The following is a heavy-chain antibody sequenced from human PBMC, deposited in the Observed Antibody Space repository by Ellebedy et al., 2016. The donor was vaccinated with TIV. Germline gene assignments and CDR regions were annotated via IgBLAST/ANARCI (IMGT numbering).Heavy chain of an antibody. CDR2: IWYDGSNK. Sequence: GGSLRLSCAASGFTFSSYGMHWVRQAPGKGLEWVAVIWYDGSNKDYADSVKGRFTISRDNSKNTLYLQMNSLRAEDTAVYNCARANTAMVRRNHMDVWGQGTTVTVSS. V-gene: IGHV3-33*01. CDR3: ARANTAMVRRNHMDV. D-gene: IGHD5-18*01. J-gene: IGHJ6*02. CDR1: GFTFSSYG.